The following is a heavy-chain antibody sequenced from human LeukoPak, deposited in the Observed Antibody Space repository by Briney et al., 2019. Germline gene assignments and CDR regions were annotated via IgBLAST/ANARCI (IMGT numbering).Heavy chain of an antibody. D-gene: IGHD6-19*01. Sequence: ASVKVSCKASGYTFTSYDINWLRQAIGQGLEWMGWMNPNGGNTGYAQKFQGRVTMTRNTSISTAYMELSSLRSEDTAVYYCARGITVAGYYYYGMDVWGQGTTVTVSS. CDR2: MNPNGGNT. CDR3: ARGITVAGYYYYGMDV. CDR1: GYTFTSYD. J-gene: IGHJ6*02. V-gene: IGHV1-8*01.